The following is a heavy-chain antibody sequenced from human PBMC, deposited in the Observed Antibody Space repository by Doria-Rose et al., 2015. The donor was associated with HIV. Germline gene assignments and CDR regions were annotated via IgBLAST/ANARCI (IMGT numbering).Heavy chain of an antibody. CDR2: VFSDDEG. Sequence: QWGPVLVKPTETLTLTCTVSGVSLSSPGMGVSWIRQPPGKALEWLANVFSDDEGSYKTSLKSRLNISRRTSKSQLVLTMTDMDPVDTATYYCARIRSSRWYHKYYFDFWGQGTLVIVSA. CDR1: GVSLSSPGMG. D-gene: IGHD6-13*01. V-gene: IGHV2-26*01. J-gene: IGHJ4*02. CDR3: ARIRSSRWYHKYYFDF.